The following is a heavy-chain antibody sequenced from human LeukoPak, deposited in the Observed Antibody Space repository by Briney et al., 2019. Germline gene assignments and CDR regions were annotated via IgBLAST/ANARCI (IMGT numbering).Heavy chain of an antibody. J-gene: IGHJ4*02. CDR1: GFTFSNYG. Sequence: GGSLRLSCAASGFTFSNYGLYWVRQAPGKGLEWVAAMSFDGGEKYHADSVKGRFTISRDNSKSTLYLQMNGLRGEDTAVYYCARWDDSAWGFGNWGPGTLVTVSS. V-gene: IGHV3-30*04. CDR3: ARWDDSAWGFGN. D-gene: IGHD6-19*01. CDR2: MSFDGGEK.